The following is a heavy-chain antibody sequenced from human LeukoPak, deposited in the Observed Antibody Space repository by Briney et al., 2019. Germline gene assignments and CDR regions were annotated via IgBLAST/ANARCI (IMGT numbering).Heavy chain of an antibody. V-gene: IGHV1-46*01. CDR1: GYTFTSNY. Sequence: ASVKLSCKASGYTFTSNYMQWVRQAPGQGLEWMGVIDPGSGRTSYAQKFQGRVTMSKDTSTSTVYMELSSLRSDDTAVYYCARERSNTQAMAMGASWLDPWGQGTPVTVSS. J-gene: IGHJ5*02. CDR2: IDPGSGRT. D-gene: IGHD5-18*01. CDR3: ARERSNTQAMAMGASWLDP.